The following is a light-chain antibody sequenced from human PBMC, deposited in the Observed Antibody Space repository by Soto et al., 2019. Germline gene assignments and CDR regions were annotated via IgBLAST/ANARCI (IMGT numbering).Light chain of an antibody. CDR1: SSDIGSYNR. J-gene: IGLJ1*01. CDR3: SSYTNINTRACV. Sequence: QSVLTQPRSVSGSPGQSVTISCTGISSDIGSYNRVSWYQQHPGKAPKLIIYEVTDRPSGVSNRFSGSKSGNTASLTISGLQAEDEAEYYCSSYTNINTRACVFGTGTKLTV. V-gene: IGLV2-14*01. CDR2: EVT.